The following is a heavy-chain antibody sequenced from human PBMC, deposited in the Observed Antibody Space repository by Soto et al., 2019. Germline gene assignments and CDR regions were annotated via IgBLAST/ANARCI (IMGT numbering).Heavy chain of an antibody. Sequence: ASVKVSCKASGFTFSHSAMQWVRQARGQSLEWIGWIVVGSGNTNYAQKFQERVTISRDNSKNTLSLQMSSLRGDDTAMYYCVKDVVFWPWGQGTLVTVSS. CDR2: IVVGSGNT. J-gene: IGHJ4*02. D-gene: IGHD2-15*01. V-gene: IGHV1-58*02. CDR3: VKDVVFWP. CDR1: GFTFSHSA.